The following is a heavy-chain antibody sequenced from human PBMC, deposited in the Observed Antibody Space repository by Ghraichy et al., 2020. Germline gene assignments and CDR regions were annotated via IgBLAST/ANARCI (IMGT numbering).Heavy chain of an antibody. CDR2: ISYDGSNK. J-gene: IGHJ6*03. V-gene: IGHV3-30*04. CDR1: GFTFSSYA. Sequence: LPCAASGFTFSSYAMHWVRQAPGKGLEWVAVISYDGSNKYYADSVKGRFTISRDNSKNTLYLQMNSLRAEDTAVYYCARDGGYYSVYYYYYMDVWGKGTTVTVSS. D-gene: IGHD3-22*01. CDR3: ARDGGYYSVYYYYYMDV.